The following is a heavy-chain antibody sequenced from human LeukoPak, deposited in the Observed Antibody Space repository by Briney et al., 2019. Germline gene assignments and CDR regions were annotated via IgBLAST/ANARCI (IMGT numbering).Heavy chain of an antibody. CDR1: GFTFDDYG. D-gene: IGHD3-10*01. CDR2: INWNGGST. V-gene: IGHV3-20*04. J-gene: IGHJ4*02. CDR3: AKEEGITMVRGVILFDY. Sequence: GGSLRLSCAASGFTFDDYGMSWVRQAPGKGLEWVSGINWNGGSTGYADSVKGRFTISRDNSKNTLYLQMNSLRAEDTAVYYCAKEEGITMVRGVILFDYWGQGTLVTVSS.